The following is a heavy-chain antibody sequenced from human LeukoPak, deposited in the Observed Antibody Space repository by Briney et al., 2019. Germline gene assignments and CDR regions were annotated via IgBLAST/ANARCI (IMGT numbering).Heavy chain of an antibody. D-gene: IGHD3-10*01. V-gene: IGHV3-74*01. CDR1: GFTFSSYW. J-gene: IGHJ4*02. Sequence: GGSLRLSCAASGFTFSSYWMHWVRQAPGKGLVWVSRINSDGSSTSYADSVKGRFTISRDNSKNTLYLQMNSLRAEDTAVYYCAREFYPEFTFDYWGQGTLVTVSS. CDR2: INSDGSST. CDR3: AREFYPEFTFDY.